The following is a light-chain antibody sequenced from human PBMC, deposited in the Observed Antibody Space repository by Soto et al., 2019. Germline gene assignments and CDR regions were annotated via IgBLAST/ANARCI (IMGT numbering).Light chain of an antibody. Sequence: DIVMTQSPDSLSVSLGERATINCKSSQRVLYSSNNKNYLAWYQQKPGQPPKLLIHWASTRAPGVPDRFSGSGSGTDFTLTISSLQAEDVAVYYCQQYYDTRRTFGQGTKVEIK. CDR1: QRVLYSSNNKNY. V-gene: IGKV4-1*01. CDR3: QQYYDTRRT. CDR2: WAS. J-gene: IGKJ1*01.